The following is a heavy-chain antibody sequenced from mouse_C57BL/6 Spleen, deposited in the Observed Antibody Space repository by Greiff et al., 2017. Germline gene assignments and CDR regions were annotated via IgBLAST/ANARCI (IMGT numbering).Heavy chain of an antibody. CDR2: ISDGGSYT. CDR1: GFTFSSYA. J-gene: IGHJ2*01. V-gene: IGHV5-4*01. Sequence: EVHLVESGGGFVKPGGSLKLSCAASGFTFSSYAMSWVRQTPEKRLEWVATISDGGSYTYYPDNVKGRFTISRDNAKNNLYMQMSHLKSEDTAMYYCARDRDGDSDYWGQGTTLTVSS. D-gene: IGHD1-1*02. CDR3: ARDRDGDSDY.